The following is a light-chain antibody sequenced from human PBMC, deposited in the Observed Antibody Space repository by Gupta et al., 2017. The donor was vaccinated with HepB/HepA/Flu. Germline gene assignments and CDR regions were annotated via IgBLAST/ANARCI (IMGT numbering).Light chain of an antibody. V-gene: IGLV2-14*01. CDR3: SAYTSRNTLL. CDR1: SSDVGYYNY. CDR2: DVS. Sequence: QSALTQPASVSGSPGQSLTISCSGTSSDVGYYNYVSWYQQYPGKAPKLMIYDVSYRPSGVSNRFSGSKSANTASLTISGLQAEDEADYYCSAYTSRNTLLFGGGTKLTVL. J-gene: IGLJ2*01.